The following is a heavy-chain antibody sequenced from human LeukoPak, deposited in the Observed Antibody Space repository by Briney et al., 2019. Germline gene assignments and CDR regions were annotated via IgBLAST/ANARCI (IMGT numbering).Heavy chain of an antibody. V-gene: IGHV1-18*01. J-gene: IGHJ3*02. D-gene: IGHD1-26*01. CDR2: ISAYNGNT. CDR3: AGYSGSYLALGTFDI. Sequence: ASVKVSCKASGYTFTTYGITWVRQAPGQGLEWMGWISAYNGNTNYAQKFQGRVTMTRDTSISTAYMELSRLRSDDTAVYYCAGYSGSYLALGTFDIWGQGTMVTVSS. CDR1: GYTFTTYG.